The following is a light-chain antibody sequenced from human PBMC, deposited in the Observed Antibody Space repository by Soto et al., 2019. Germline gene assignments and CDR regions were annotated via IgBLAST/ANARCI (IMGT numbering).Light chain of an antibody. CDR2: DAS. CDR1: QSISSW. CDR3: QQYNSYRT. J-gene: IGKJ1*01. Sequence: DIQMTQSPSTLSASVGDRVTITCRASQSISSWLAWYQQKPGEAPKLLIYDASSLESGVPSRFSGSGSGTGFTLTISRLQPDDFATYYCQQYNSYRTFGQGPKVEIK. V-gene: IGKV1-5*01.